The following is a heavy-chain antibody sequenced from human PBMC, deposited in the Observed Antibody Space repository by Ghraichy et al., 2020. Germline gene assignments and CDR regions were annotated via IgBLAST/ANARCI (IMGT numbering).Heavy chain of an antibody. CDR2: IKSDGSQK. Sequence: GGSLRLSCAASGFTFGNYWMTWVRQAPGKGLEWVAHIKSDGSQKYFVDSVKGRFTISRDNAKNSLYLQMNSLRADDTAVYYCARDDVGGWYFNWGQGTLVTVSS. D-gene: IGHD6-19*01. J-gene: IGHJ4*02. CDR3: ARDDVGGWYFN. V-gene: IGHV3-7*01. CDR1: GFTFGNYW.